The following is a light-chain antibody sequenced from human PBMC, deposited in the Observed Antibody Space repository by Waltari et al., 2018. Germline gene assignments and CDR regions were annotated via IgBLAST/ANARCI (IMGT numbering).Light chain of an antibody. CDR3: QSAHPNTGVV. CDR1: KLSSQY. V-gene: IGLV3-25*03. CDR2: KET. J-gene: IGLJ2*01. Sequence: SSELTQPPSVSVSPGQTARIPCSGDKLSSQYVYWYQQKPGQTPIILIRKETERPPGVPERFSGSTSGTTVTLTITGVQPEDEADYYCQSAHPNTGVVFAGGTKLTVL.